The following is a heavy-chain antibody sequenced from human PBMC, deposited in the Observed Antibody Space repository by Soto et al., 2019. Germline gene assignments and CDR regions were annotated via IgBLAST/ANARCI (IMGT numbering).Heavy chain of an antibody. Sequence: GGSLRLSCAASGFAFNDFAMNWVRQAPGKGAEWLSTISGSGDKTFHSDSVKGRFNISRDNSNNKMFLQMNSLRAEDTAIYYCAKGASHAPFEKWGRGTLVTVSS. CDR3: AKGASHAPFEK. CDR1: GFAFNDFA. CDR2: ISGSGDKT. V-gene: IGHV3-23*01. J-gene: IGHJ4*02.